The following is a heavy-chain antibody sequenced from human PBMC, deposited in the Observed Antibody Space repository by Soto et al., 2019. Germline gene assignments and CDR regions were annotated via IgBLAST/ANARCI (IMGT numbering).Heavy chain of an antibody. CDR3: ARLGYCSGGSCLHDAFDI. D-gene: IGHD2-15*01. Sequence: QVQLQESGPGLVKPSETLSLTCTVSGGSISSYYWSWIRQPPGKGLEWIGYIYYSGRTNYNPSFTSRVTISVDTSKNQFSLQLSSVTAADTAVYYCARLGYCSGGSCLHDAFDIWGQGTMVTVSS. CDR1: GGSISSYY. J-gene: IGHJ3*02. V-gene: IGHV4-59*08. CDR2: IYYSGRT.